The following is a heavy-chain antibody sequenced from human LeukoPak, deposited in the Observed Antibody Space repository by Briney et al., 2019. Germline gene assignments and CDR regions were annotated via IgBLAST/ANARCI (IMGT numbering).Heavy chain of an antibody. D-gene: IGHD2-2*02. Sequence: GGSLRLSCAASGFTFSSYAMSWVRQAPGKGLEWVSAISGSGGSTYYADSVKGRFTISRDNSKNTLYLQMNSLRAEDTAVYYCAKGPRRSAIQVVLFILGSPGFDYWGQGTLVTVSS. CDR2: ISGSGGST. CDR1: GFTFSSYA. V-gene: IGHV3-23*01. J-gene: IGHJ4*02. CDR3: AKGPRRSAIQVVLFILGSPGFDY.